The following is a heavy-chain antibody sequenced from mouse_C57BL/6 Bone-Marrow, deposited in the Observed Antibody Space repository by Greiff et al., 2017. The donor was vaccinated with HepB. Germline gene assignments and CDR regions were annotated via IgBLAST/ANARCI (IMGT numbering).Heavy chain of an antibody. CDR1: GFTLSSYA. CDR3: ARDYGSSYAY. D-gene: IGHD1-1*01. V-gene: IGHV5-4*01. CDR2: ISDGGSYT. J-gene: IGHJ3*01. Sequence: EVKLMESGGGLVKPGGSLKLSCAASGFTLSSYAMSWVRQTPEKRLEWVATISDGGSYTYYPDNVKGRFTISRDNAKNNLYLQMSHLKSEDTAMYYCARDYGSSYAYWGQGTLVTVSA.